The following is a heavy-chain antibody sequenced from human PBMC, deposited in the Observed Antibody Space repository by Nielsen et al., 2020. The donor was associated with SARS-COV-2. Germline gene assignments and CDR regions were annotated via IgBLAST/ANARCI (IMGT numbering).Heavy chain of an antibody. CDR2: IKQDGSEK. V-gene: IGHV3-7*01. CDR3: AREGGAIAADY. Sequence: GESLKISCAASGFTFSSYWMSWVRQAPGKGLEWVANIKQDGSEKYYVDSVKGRFTISRDNAKNSLYLQMNSLRAEDTAVYYCAREGGAIAADYWGQGTLVTVSS. CDR1: GFTFSSYW. J-gene: IGHJ4*02. D-gene: IGHD2-15*01.